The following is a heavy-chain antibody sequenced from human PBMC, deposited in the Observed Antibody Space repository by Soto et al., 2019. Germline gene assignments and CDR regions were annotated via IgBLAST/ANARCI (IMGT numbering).Heavy chain of an antibody. D-gene: IGHD2-15*01. CDR2: IYSGGST. CDR3: ARGYCSGGSCYPGYYFDY. CDR1: GFTVSSNY. J-gene: IGHJ4*02. Sequence: PGGSLRLSCAASGFTVSSNYMSWVRQAPGKGLELVSVIYSGGSTYYAYSVKGRFTISRHNSKNTLYLQMNSLRAEDTAVYYCARGYCSGGSCYPGYYFDYWGQGTLVTVSS. V-gene: IGHV3-53*04.